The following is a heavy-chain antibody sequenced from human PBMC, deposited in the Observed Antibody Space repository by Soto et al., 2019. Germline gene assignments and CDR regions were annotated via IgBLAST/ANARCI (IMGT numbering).Heavy chain of an antibody. CDR3: ARKWGWYFDF. V-gene: IGHV4-59*08. Sequence: QVQLQESGPGLVKPSETLSLTSTVSGGSISSYYWSWIRQPPGKGLEWIGYIYYSGSTNYNPSLKSRVTISVDTSKNQFSLKLSSETAADTAVYYCARKWGWYFDFWGRGTLVTVSS. J-gene: IGHJ2*01. D-gene: IGHD1-26*01. CDR1: GGSISSYY. CDR2: IYYSGST.